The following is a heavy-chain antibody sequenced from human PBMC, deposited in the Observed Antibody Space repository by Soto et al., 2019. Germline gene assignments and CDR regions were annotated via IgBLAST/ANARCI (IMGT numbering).Heavy chain of an antibody. V-gene: IGHV3-23*01. D-gene: IGHD2-8*01. J-gene: IGHJ3*02. CDR2: LVGSGGGI. Sequence: EVQLLESGGGLVQPGGSLRLSCAASGFSFSAYAMSWVRQAPGKGLQWVSGLVGSGGGIQYADSVRGRFTVSRDNSKNTLYMQMNSLRDEDTDVYYCAKDLIAGNGVWESFDMWGQGTEVTVSS. CDR3: AKDLIAGNGVWESFDM. CDR1: GFSFSAYA.